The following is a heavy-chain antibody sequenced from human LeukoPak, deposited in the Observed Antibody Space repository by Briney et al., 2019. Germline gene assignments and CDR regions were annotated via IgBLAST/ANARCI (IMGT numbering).Heavy chain of an antibody. CDR2: INHSGST. CDR3: ARGGSDTAMVYYFDY. J-gene: IGHJ4*02. V-gene: IGHV4-34*01. D-gene: IGHD5-18*01. CDR1: GGSFSGYY. Sequence: SETLSLTCAVYGGSFSGYYWSWIRQPPGKGLEWIGEINHSGSTNYNPSLKSRVTISVDTSKNQFSLKLSSVTAADTAVSYCARGGSDTAMVYYFDYWGQGTLVTVSS.